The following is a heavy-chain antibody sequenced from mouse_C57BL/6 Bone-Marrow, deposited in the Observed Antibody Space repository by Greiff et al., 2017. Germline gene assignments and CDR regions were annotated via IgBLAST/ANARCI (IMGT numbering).Heavy chain of an antibody. D-gene: IGHD1-1*01. CDR3: ARGITTVVSD. V-gene: IGHV14-2*01. CDR1: GFNITDYY. Sequence: VQLKESGAELVKPGASVKLSCTASGFNITDYYMHWVKQRTEQGLEWIGRIDPEDGETKYAPKFQGKATITADTSSNTAYLQISSLTAEDTAVYYCARGITTVVSDWGQGTTLTVSS. J-gene: IGHJ2*01. CDR2: IDPEDGET.